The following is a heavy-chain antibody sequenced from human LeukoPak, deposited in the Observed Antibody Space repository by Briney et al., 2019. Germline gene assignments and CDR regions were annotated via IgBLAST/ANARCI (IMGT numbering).Heavy chain of an antibody. J-gene: IGHJ4*02. CDR3: ARDTRASGSYWGSDY. CDR1: GYTLTGYY. D-gene: IGHD1-26*01. V-gene: IGHV1-2*06. CDR2: INPNSGGT. Sequence: ASVKVSCRASGYTLTGYYMHGVRQAPGQGLEWMGRINPNSGGTNYAQKFQGRVTMTRDTSISTAYMELSRLRSDDTAVYYCARDTRASGSYWGSDYWGQGTLVTVSS.